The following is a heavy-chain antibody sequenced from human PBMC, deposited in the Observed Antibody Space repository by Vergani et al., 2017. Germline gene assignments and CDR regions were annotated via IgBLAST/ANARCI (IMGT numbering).Heavy chain of an antibody. CDR1: GATFRSNT. CDR2: IIPVLGKT. V-gene: IGHV1-69*02. Sequence: QVQLVQSGAEVKKPGSSVKVSCKASGATFRSNTISWVRQVPGQGLEWMGRIIPVLGKTKYAQDFQGRLTITADTSTSTAYMELTSLRSEDTAVYYCARRCGGDCSNYYYYGMDVWGQGTTVTVSS. J-gene: IGHJ6*02. D-gene: IGHD2-21*02. CDR3: ARRCGGDCSNYYYYGMDV.